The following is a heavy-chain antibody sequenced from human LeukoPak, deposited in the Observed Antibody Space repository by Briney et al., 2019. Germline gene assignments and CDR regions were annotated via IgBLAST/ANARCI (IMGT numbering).Heavy chain of an antibody. Sequence: GGSLRLSCAASGFTFSSYWMHWVRQAPGKGLVWVSRINTDGSSTSYADSVKGRFTISRDNAKNTLYLQMNSLRAEDTAVYYCARAPGYCRGGSCYSGAFDIWGQGTMVTVSS. CDR3: ARAPGYCRGGSCYSGAFDI. CDR2: INTDGSST. D-gene: IGHD2-15*01. CDR1: GFTFSSYW. V-gene: IGHV3-74*01. J-gene: IGHJ3*02.